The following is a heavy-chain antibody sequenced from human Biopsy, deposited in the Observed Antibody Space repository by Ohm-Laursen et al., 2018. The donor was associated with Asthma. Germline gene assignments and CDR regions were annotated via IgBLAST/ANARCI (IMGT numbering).Heavy chain of an antibody. CDR3: ARTYYDFLTGQVNDAFDI. CDR2: INPDNGNT. CDR1: GYTFINYA. Sequence: GASVKVSCKASGYTFINYAIHWVRQAPGQRLEWMGWINPDNGNTKYSQKFQGRVTITRDTSASTAYMDLSSLRSEDTAVYYCARTYYDFLTGQVNDAFDIWGQGTVVTVSS. V-gene: IGHV1-3*01. D-gene: IGHD3-9*01. J-gene: IGHJ3*02.